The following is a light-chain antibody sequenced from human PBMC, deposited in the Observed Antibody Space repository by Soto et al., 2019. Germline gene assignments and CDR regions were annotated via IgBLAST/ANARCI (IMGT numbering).Light chain of an antibody. CDR1: QSISSAY. J-gene: IGKJ2*01. V-gene: IGKV3-20*01. CDR3: QQYGSPYT. Sequence: EIVLTQSPGTLSLSPGERATLSCRASQSISSAYLAWYQQRPGQAPRLLIYAASSRATGIPDRFSGSWSGTDFTLTISRLEPEDFAVYSCQQYGSPYTFGQGTKLEIK. CDR2: AAS.